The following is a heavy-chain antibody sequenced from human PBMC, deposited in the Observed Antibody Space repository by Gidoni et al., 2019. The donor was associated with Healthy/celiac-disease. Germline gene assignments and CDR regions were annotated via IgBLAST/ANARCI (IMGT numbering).Heavy chain of an antibody. D-gene: IGHD3-10*01. Sequence: QVQLVQSGAEVTKPGSSVKVSCKASGGTFRSYAISWVRQAPGQGLEWMGGIIPIFGTANYAQKCQGRVTITADESTSTAYMELSSLRSEDTAVYYCARGGSMVRGVPMGAFDIWGQGTMVTVSS. J-gene: IGHJ3*02. CDR3: ARGGSMVRGVPMGAFDI. CDR2: IIPIFGTA. V-gene: IGHV1-69*01. CDR1: GGTFRSYA.